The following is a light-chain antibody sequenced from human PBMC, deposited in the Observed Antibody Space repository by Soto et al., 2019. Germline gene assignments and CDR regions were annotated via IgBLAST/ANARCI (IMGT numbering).Light chain of an antibody. CDR3: QQYNEWPIT. CDR2: RAS. CDR1: QSVGSL. Sequence: IVLTQSPDTLSLSPWERATLSCRASQSVGSLLAWYQQKPGQAPRLLIYRASSRATGISGSFSGSGSGTEFTLTITSLQSEDFAVYYCQQYNEWPITFGQGTRLEIK. V-gene: IGKV3-15*01. J-gene: IGKJ5*01.